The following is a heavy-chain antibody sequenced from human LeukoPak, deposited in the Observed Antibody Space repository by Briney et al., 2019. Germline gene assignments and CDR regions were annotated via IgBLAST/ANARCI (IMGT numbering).Heavy chain of an antibody. CDR1: GGSIRTYY. CDR2: IYYSGSN. CDR3: ARGAQRGVFDI. V-gene: IGHV4-59*01. Sequence: SEPLSLTCTVPGGSIRTYYWSWIRQPPGKGLEWIGYIYYSGSNNYNPSLQSRVTISVDTSKNQFSLRLSSVTAADTSVYYFARGAQRGVFDIWGQGTMVTAPS. D-gene: IGHD6-25*01. J-gene: IGHJ3*02.